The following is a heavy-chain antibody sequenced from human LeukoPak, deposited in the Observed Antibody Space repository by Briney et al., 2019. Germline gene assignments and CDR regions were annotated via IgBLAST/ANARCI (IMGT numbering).Heavy chain of an antibody. V-gene: IGHV4-34*01. CDR1: GGSFSGYY. Sequence: SETLSLTCAVYGGSFSGYYWSWIRQPPGKGLEWIGEINHSGSTNYNPSLKSRVTISVDTSKNQFSLKLSSVTAADTAVYYCAREIYGDYFDYWGQGTLVTVSS. D-gene: IGHD4-17*01. CDR2: INHSGST. J-gene: IGHJ4*02. CDR3: AREIYGDYFDY.